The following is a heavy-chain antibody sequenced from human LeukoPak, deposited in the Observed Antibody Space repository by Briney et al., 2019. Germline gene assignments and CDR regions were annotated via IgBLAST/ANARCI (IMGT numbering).Heavy chain of an antibody. CDR3: ATGPKQQLVFDY. CDR1: GGSISGYY. D-gene: IGHD6-13*01. V-gene: IGHV4-59*01. CDR2: IYYSGST. Sequence: PSETLSLTCTASGGSISGYYWSWIRQPPGKGLEWIGYIYYSGSTNYNPSLKSRVTISVDTSKNQFSLKLSSVTAADTAVYYCATGPKQQLVFDYWGQGTLVTVSS. J-gene: IGHJ4*02.